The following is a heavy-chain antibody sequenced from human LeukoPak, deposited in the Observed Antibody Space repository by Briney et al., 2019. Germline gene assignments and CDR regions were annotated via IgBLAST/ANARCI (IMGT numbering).Heavy chain of an antibody. CDR1: GFTFSSYG. J-gene: IGHJ3*02. Sequence: PGGSLRLSCAASGFTFSSYGMHWVRQAPGKGLEWVAVISYDGSNKYYADSVKGRFTISRDNSKSTLYLQMNSLRAEDTAVYYCAKLPSGTDAFDIWGQGTMVTVSS. CDR2: ISYDGSNK. CDR3: AKLPSGTDAFDI. V-gene: IGHV3-30*18. D-gene: IGHD2-2*01.